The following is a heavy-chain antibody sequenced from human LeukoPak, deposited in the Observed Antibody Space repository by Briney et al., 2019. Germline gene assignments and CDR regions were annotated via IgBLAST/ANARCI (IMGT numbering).Heavy chain of an antibody. CDR2: IYHSGST. D-gene: IGHD3-22*01. J-gene: IGHJ5*02. V-gene: IGHV4-30-2*01. CDR1: GGSISSGGYY. Sequence: SETLSLTCTVSGGSISSGGYYWSWIRQPPGKGLEWIGYIYHSGSTYYNPSLKSRVTISVDTSKNQFSLKLSSVTAADTAVYYCARHYYDSSGHYPNWFDPWGQGTLVTVSS. CDR3: ARHYYDSSGHYPNWFDP.